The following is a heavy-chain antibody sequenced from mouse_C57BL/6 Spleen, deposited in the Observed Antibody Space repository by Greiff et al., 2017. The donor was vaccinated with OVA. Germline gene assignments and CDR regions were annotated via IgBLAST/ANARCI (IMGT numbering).Heavy chain of an antibody. CDR2: IDPANGNT. Sequence: EVQLQQSVAELVRPGASVKLSCTASGFNIKNTYMHWVKQRPEQGLEWIGRIDPANGNTKYAPKLQGRAPITADTSSNTAYLQLSSLTSEDTAIYNGAREDSTGPRAMDYWGQGTSVTVSS. V-gene: IGHV14-3*01. CDR1: GFNIKNTY. CDR3: AREDSTGPRAMDY. J-gene: IGHJ4*01. D-gene: IGHD3-2*02.